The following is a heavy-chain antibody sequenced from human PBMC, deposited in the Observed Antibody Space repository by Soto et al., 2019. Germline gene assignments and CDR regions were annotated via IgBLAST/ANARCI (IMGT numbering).Heavy chain of an antibody. Sequence: SETLSLTCTVSGGSISSGGYCWSWIRQHPGKGLEWIGYIYYSGSTYYNPSLKSRVTISVDTSKNQFSLKLSSVTAANTAVYYCARNARVGATHFDYWGQGTLVTVSS. V-gene: IGHV4-31*03. D-gene: IGHD1-26*01. CDR1: GGSISSGGYC. CDR2: IYYSGST. CDR3: ARNARVGATHFDY. J-gene: IGHJ4*02.